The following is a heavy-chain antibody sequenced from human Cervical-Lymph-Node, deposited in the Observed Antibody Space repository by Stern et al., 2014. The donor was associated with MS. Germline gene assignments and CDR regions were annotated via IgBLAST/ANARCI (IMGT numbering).Heavy chain of an antibody. V-gene: IGHV4-39*01. CDR1: GGSISSSDYY. CDR2: IHESGST. CDR3: ARGLLWFGELKVNGFDP. J-gene: IGHJ5*02. Sequence: QVQLQESGPGLVKPSETLSLTCAVSGGSISSSDYYWGWIRQPPGKGLEWIGRIHESGSTFYNPSLTSRVTISSATSKNQFSLRLSSVTAADTAMYYCARGLLWFGELKVNGFDPWGQGTLVTVSS. D-gene: IGHD3-10*01.